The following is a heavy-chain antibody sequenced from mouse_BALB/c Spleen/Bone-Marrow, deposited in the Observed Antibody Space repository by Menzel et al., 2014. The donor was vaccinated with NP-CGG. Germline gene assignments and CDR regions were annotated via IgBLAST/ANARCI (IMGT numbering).Heavy chain of an antibody. CDR1: GYTFSAXV. CDR2: INPYNDGT. Sequence: EVKLMESGPELVKPGASVKMSCKASGYTFSAXVXHWVQQKPGXGLEWIGYINPYNDGTKYNEKFKGKATLTSDKSSSTSYMEPSSLTSEDSAVYYCAREGGLRRGDYYAMDYWGQGTSVTVSS. CDR3: AREGGLRRGDYYAMDY. D-gene: IGHD2-4*01. J-gene: IGHJ4*01. V-gene: IGHV1-14*01.